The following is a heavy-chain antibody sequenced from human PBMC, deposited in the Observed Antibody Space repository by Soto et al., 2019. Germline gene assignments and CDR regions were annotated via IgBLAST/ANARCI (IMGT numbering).Heavy chain of an antibody. Sequence: PGGSLRLSCAASGFTFNSYAMHWVRQAPGQGLEWVAVISFNGIDTYYADSVKGRVTISRDNSKNTVYMQMNSLRAGDTAVYFCAKQHFSYYYESRGAFDVWGQGTMVTVSS. CDR3: AKQHFSYYYESRGAFDV. CDR2: ISFNGIDT. D-gene: IGHD3-22*01. CDR1: GFTFNSYA. J-gene: IGHJ3*01. V-gene: IGHV3-30*18.